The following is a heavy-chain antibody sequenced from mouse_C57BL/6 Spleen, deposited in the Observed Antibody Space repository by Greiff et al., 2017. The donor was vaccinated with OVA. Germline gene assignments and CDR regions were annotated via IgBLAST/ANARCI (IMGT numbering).Heavy chain of an antibody. J-gene: IGHJ1*03. CDR3: ARHSLRGGYFDV. CDR1: GFTFSDYY. D-gene: IGHD6-5*01. Sequence: EVQLVESGGGLVQPGGSLKLSCAASGFTFSDYYMYWVRQTPEKRLEWVAYISNGGGSTYYPDTVKGRFTISRDNAKNTLYLQMSRLKSEDTAMYYCARHSLRGGYFDVWGTGTTVTVSS. V-gene: IGHV5-12*01. CDR2: ISNGGGST.